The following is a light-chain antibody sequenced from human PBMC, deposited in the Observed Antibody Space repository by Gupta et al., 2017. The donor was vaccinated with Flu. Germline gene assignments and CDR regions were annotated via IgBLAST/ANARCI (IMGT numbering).Light chain of an antibody. CDR2: GAS. CDR3: QKCAKGPLT. J-gene: IGKJ4*01. CDR1: HSVNSC. Sequence: EIVLTQSPASLSLSPGERATLSCRASHSVNSCLAWYQQKLGQAPRLLIFGASNRATGIPARVSGSRSETDFTLTIQSLAPEDFAVDYCQKCAKGPLTFGGGTKVEIK. V-gene: IGKV3-11*01.